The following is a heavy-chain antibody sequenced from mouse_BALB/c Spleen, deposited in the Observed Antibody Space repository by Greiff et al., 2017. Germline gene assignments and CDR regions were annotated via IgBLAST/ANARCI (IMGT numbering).Heavy chain of an antibody. CDR2: ISSGGSYT. D-gene: IGHD4-1*01. CDR3: AKLGEGEHDLDY. V-gene: IGHV5-6*01. J-gene: IGHJ2*01. Sequence: EVHLVESGGDLVKPGGSLKLSCAASGFTFSSYGMSWVRQSPDKRLEWVATISSGGSYTYYPDSVKGRFTISRDNAKNTLYLQMSSLKSEDTAMYYCAKLGEGEHDLDYWGQGTTLTVSS. CDR1: GFTFSSYG.